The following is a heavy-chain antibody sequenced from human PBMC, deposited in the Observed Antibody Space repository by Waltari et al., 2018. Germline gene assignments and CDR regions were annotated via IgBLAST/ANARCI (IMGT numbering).Heavy chain of an antibody. V-gene: IGHV3-74*01. CDR3: ARDLYHAMDV. J-gene: IGHJ6*02. CDR1: GLPFRRHW. CDR2: VKDDGRSI. Sequence: EVRLVESGGGLVQPGGSLSLSCAASGLPFRRHWLPWVRQVPGKGLVWVSRVKDDGRSISYADSVKGRFSISRDNAKNMLYLQMNSLRAEDTAVYYCARDLYHAMDVWGQGTTVIVSS.